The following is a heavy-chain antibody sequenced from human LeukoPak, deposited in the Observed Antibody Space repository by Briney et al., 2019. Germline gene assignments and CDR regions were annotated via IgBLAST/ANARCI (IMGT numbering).Heavy chain of an antibody. CDR2: IYPGDSDT. Sequence: GESLKISCKVSGHSSTNYWIAWVRQMPGKGLEWMGIIYPGDSDTKYSPSFQGQVTMSADKTTTTAYLQWSSLKASDTAMYYCARSGSRYSYGYAYWGQGTLVTVSS. D-gene: IGHD5-18*01. CDR3: ARSGSRYSYGYAY. J-gene: IGHJ4*02. CDR1: GHSSTNYW. V-gene: IGHV5-51*01.